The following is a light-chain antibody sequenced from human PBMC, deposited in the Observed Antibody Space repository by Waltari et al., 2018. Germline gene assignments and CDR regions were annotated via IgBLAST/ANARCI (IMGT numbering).Light chain of an antibody. V-gene: IGLV1-36*01. J-gene: IGLJ3*02. Sequence: QSVLPQPPSVSAAPRQRVTIPCSGSDSNIGSNGVHWYQQLPGKAPKLVIYYDDLIPSGVSDRFSGSKSGTSASLAISGLQSEDEADYYCAAWDDTLNGWLFGGGTKLTVL. CDR3: AAWDDTLNGWL. CDR1: DSNIGSNG. CDR2: YDD.